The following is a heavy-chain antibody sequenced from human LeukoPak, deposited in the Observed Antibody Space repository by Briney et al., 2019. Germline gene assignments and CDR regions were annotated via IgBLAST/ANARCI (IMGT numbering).Heavy chain of an antibody. Sequence: PSETLSLTCNVSGGSISSYYWSWIRQPPGKGLEWIGYIYYSGSTNYNPSLKSRVTISVDTSKNQFSLKLSSVTAADTAVYYCARQGGGTNDLGAFDIWGQGTMVTVSS. CDR2: IYYSGST. CDR3: ARQGGGTNDLGAFDI. D-gene: IGHD1-1*01. V-gene: IGHV4-59*01. J-gene: IGHJ3*02. CDR1: GGSISSYY.